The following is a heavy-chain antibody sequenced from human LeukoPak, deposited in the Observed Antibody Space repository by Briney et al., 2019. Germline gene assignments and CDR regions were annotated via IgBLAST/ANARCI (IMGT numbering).Heavy chain of an antibody. Sequence: PGGSLRLSCAASGFTFSSDAMSWVRQAPGKGLEWVTSIRESGGSTFYADSVKGRFTISRDNSKNTLYLQMNSLRAEDTAVYYCAKKAGGSGYSYWGQGTLVTVSS. CDR3: AKKAGGSGYSY. CDR2: IRESGGST. J-gene: IGHJ4*02. CDR1: GFTFSSDA. V-gene: IGHV3-23*01. D-gene: IGHD3-22*01.